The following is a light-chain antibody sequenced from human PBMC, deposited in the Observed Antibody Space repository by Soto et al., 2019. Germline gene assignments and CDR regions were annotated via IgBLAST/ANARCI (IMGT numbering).Light chain of an antibody. J-gene: IGKJ1*01. CDR1: QSLLHSDGLTY. CDR2: AVS. Sequence: QTPLSLPIIPRKMAAVSSNSHQSLLHSDGLTYFYWYVQKAGQAPQPLIYAVSSRFSGVPERCSGSGSRTDFTLKISRVEADDVGIVYCLQAIDIPLTFGQGTKGDI. CDR3: LQAIDIPLT. V-gene: IGKV2-29*03.